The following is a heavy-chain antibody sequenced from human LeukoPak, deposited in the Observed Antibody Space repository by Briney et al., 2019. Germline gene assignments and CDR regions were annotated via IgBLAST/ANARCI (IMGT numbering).Heavy chain of an antibody. D-gene: IGHD6-13*01. J-gene: IGHJ4*02. CDR2: IYYSGST. CDR3: AKDRGSSWYSEEYYFDY. CDR1: GGSISSYY. Sequence: PSETLSLTCTVSGGSISSYYWSWIRQPPGKGLEWIGYIYYSGSTNYNPSLKSRVTISVDTSKNQFSLKLSSVTAADTAAYYCAKDRGSSWYSEEYYFDYWGQGTLVTVSS. V-gene: IGHV4-59*01.